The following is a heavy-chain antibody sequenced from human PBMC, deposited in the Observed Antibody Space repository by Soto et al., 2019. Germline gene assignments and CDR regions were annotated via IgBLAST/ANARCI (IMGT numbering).Heavy chain of an antibody. CDR3: ARLMITFGGVIVLYGMDV. J-gene: IGHJ6*02. D-gene: IGHD3-16*02. V-gene: IGHV4-59*08. CDR1: GASLSSYY. Sequence: PSETLSLTCVVSGASLSSYYWSWIRQPPGKGLEWIGYIYYSGSTNYNPSLKSRVTISVDTSKNQFSLKLSSVTAADTAVYYCARLMITFGGVIVLYGMDVWGQGTTVT. CDR2: IYYSGST.